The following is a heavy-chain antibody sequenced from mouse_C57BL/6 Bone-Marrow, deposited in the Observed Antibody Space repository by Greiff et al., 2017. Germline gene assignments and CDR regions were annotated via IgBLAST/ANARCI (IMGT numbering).Heavy chain of an antibody. D-gene: IGHD2-12*01. V-gene: IGHV1-55*01. CDR3: ARAYYSYYYAIDY. J-gene: IGHJ4*01. Sequence: QVQLQQPGAELVKPGASVKMSCKASGYTFTSYWITWVKQRPGQGLEWIGDIYPGSGSTHYNEQFKSKDTLTVDTSSSTAYMQLSSLTSEDSAVYYCARAYYSYYYAIDYWGQGTSVTVSS. CDR1: GYTFTSYW. CDR2: IYPGSGST.